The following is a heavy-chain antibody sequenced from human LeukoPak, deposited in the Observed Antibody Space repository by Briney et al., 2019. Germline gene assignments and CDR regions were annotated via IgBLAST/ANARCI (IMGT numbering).Heavy chain of an antibody. J-gene: IGHJ3*02. CDR2: ISSSSSYI. Sequence: GGSLRLSCAASGFIFSSYSMNWVRQAPGKGLEWVSSISSSSSYIYYADSVKGRFTISRDNANNSLYLQMNSLRAEDTAVYYCARDNQAVAAFYIWGQGTMVTVSS. CDR3: ARDNQAVAAFYI. V-gene: IGHV3-21*01. D-gene: IGHD6-19*01. CDR1: GFIFSSYS.